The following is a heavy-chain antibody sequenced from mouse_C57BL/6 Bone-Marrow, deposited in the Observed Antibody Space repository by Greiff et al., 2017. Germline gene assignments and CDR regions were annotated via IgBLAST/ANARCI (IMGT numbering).Heavy chain of an antibody. D-gene: IGHD3-3*01. CDR3: ARRGPYFDY. CDR2: IDPSDSYT. J-gene: IGHJ2*01. Sequence: QVQLQQPGAELVMPGASVKLSCKASGYTFTSYWMHWVKQRPGQGLEWIGEIDPSDSYTNYNQKFKGKSTLTVDKSSSTAYMQLSSLTSEDSAVYHCARRGPYFDYWGQGTTLTVSS. CDR1: GYTFTSYW. V-gene: IGHV1-69*01.